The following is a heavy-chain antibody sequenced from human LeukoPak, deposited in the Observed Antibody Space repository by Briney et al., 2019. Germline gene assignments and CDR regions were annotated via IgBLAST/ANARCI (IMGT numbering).Heavy chain of an antibody. V-gene: IGHV3-23*01. CDR1: GFTFSSYA. J-gene: IGHJ1*01. CDR2: ISGSGGST. CDR3: AKVYVDTAMVSEYFQH. Sequence: GGSLRLSCAASGFTFSSYAMSWVRQAPGKGLEWVSAISGSGGSTYYADSVKGRFTISRDNSKNTLYLQTNSLRAEDTAVYYCAKVYVDTAMVSEYFQHWGQGTLVTVSS. D-gene: IGHD5-18*01.